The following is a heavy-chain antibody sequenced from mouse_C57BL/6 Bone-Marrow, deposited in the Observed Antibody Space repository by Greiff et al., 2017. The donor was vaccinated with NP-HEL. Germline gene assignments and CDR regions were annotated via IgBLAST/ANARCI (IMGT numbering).Heavy chain of an antibody. J-gene: IGHJ2*01. CDR3: ARWLRRDYFDY. CDR1: GYSFTSYY. CDR2: IYPGSGNT. V-gene: IGHV1-66*01. Sequence: QVQLQQPGPELVKPGASVKISCKASGYSFTSYYIHWVKQRPGQGLEWIGWIYPGSGNTKYNEKFKGKATLTADTSSSTAYMQLSSLTSEDSAVYYCARWLRRDYFDYWGQGTTLTVSS. D-gene: IGHD2-2*01.